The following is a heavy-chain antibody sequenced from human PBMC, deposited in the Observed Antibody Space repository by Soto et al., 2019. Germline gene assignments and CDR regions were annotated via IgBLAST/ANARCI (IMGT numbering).Heavy chain of an antibody. D-gene: IGHD5-12*01. CDR1: GGSFSGYY. V-gene: IGHV4-34*01. Sequence: QVQLQQWGAGLLKPSETLSLTCAVYGGSFSGYYWSWIRQPPGKGLEWIGEINHSGSTNYNPSLKSRVTISVDTSKNQFSLKLSSVTAADTAVYYCAGAYSGYDLGRYRDHLYFDYWGQGTLVTVSS. CDR2: INHSGST. CDR3: AGAYSGYDLGRYRDHLYFDY. J-gene: IGHJ4*02.